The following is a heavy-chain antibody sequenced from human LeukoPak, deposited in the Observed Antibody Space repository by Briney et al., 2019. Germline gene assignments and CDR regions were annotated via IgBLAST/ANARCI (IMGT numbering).Heavy chain of an antibody. CDR2: ISYDGSNK. Sequence: GRSLRLSCAASGFTFSSYAMHWVRQAPGKGLEWVAVISYDGSNKYYADSVKGRFTISRDNSKNTLYLQMNSLRAEDTAVYYCARDHGGGSYFDYWGQRTLVTVSS. CDR1: GFTFSSYA. D-gene: IGHD2-15*01. V-gene: IGHV3-30*04. J-gene: IGHJ4*02. CDR3: ARDHGGGSYFDY.